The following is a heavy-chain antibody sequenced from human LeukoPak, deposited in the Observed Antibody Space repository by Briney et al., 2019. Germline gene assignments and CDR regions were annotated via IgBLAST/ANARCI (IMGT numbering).Heavy chain of an antibody. CDR2: ISSKPYGGTT. CDR1: GFTFGDYA. J-gene: IGHJ4*02. CDR3: TCYDSSGYVPFDY. D-gene: IGHD3-22*01. Sequence: GGSLRLSCTGSGFTFGDYAMSWVRQAPGKGLEWVGFISSKPYGGTTEYAASVKGRFTISRDESKTIAYLQMNSLKTEDTAVYYCTCYDSSGYVPFDYWGQGTLVTVSS. V-gene: IGHV3-49*04.